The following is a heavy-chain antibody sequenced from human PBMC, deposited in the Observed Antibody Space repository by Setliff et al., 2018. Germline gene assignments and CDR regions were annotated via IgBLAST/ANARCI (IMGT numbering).Heavy chain of an antibody. Sequence: SETLSLTCAVSGYSISSGNYWGWIRQPPGKGLEWIGSIYYSGSTYYNPSLKSRVTISVDTSKNQFSLKLSSVTAADTAVYYCARGPNFWSGYYPYYFDYWGQGTLVTVSS. J-gene: IGHJ4*02. CDR1: GYSISSGNY. CDR3: ARGPNFWSGYYPYYFDY. CDR2: IYYSGST. D-gene: IGHD3-3*01. V-gene: IGHV4-38-2*01.